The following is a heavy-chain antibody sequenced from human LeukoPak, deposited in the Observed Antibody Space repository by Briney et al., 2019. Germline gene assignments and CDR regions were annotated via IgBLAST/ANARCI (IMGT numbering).Heavy chain of an antibody. V-gene: IGHV3-23*01. CDR3: ATYRQVLLPFES. CDR2: IFPSGGEI. CDR1: GFTFSTFA. Sequence: GGSLRLSCAASGFTFSTFAMIWVHQPPGKGLEWVSSIFPSGGEIHYADSVRGRFIISRDNSKSTLSLQMNSLRAEDTAIYYCATYRQVLLPFESWGQGTLVTVSS. J-gene: IGHJ4*02. D-gene: IGHD2-8*02.